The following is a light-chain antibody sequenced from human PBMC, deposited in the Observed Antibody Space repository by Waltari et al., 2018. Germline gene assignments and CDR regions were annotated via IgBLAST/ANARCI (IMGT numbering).Light chain of an antibody. CDR3: NSYAGRNRLGV. J-gene: IGLJ2*01. CDR2: EVT. CDR1: RSDVGAYNY. V-gene: IGLV2-8*01. Sequence: SALTPPPSASGSPGQPVPISSTGTRSDVGAYNYALWYQQPPGKAPKLIIYEVTKRPSGVPDRFSGSKSGNTASLTVSGLQADDEADYYCNSYAGRNRLGVFGGGTKVTVL.